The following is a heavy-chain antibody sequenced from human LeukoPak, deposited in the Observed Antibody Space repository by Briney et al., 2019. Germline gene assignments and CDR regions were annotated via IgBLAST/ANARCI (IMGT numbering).Heavy chain of an antibody. CDR3: ARDPSYGDWTYFDY. CDR1: GFTFDDYA. Sequence: GGSLRLSCAASGFTFDDYAMHGGRQAPGKGLEWGAVISYDGSNKYYADSVKGRFTISRDNSKNTLYLQMNSLRAEDTAVYYCARDPSYGDWTYFDYWGQGTLVTVSS. V-gene: IGHV3-30-3*01. CDR2: ISYDGSNK. J-gene: IGHJ4*02. D-gene: IGHD4-17*01.